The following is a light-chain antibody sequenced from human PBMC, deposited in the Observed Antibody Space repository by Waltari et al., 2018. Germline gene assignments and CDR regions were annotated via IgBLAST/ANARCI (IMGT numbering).Light chain of an antibody. J-gene: IGKJ3*01. V-gene: IGKV4-1*01. Sequence: DIVMTQAPDSLAVSLGERATINCKSSQSVLYRSNNKNYLAWYQQKAGQPPKVLIYWASTRESGVPDRFSGSGSGTDFTLTISSLQAEDVALYYCQQYYNTPFTFGPGTKVDIK. CDR2: WAS. CDR1: QSVLYRSNNKNY. CDR3: QQYYNTPFT.